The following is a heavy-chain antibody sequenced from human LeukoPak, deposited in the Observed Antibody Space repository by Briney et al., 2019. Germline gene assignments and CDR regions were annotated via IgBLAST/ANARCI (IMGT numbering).Heavy chain of an antibody. CDR3: ARIFLPFVAGFDY. CDR1: GYGFTSYW. CDR2: IYPGDSDT. D-gene: IGHD6-19*01. Sequence: GESLQISCNGSGYGFTSYWIGCVLQMPGKGLEWMGIIYPGDSDTRYSPSFQGQVTISADKSISTAYLQWSSLKASDTAMYYCARIFLPFVAGFDYWGQGTLVTVSS. J-gene: IGHJ4*02. V-gene: IGHV5-51*01.